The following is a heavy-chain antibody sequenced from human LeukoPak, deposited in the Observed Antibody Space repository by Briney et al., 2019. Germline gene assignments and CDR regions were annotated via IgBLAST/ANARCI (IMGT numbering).Heavy chain of an antibody. CDR3: TTEVLRYFDWLLPLFDY. D-gene: IGHD3-9*01. CDR1: GFTFSNAW. J-gene: IGHJ4*02. Sequence: GGSLRLSCAASGFTFSNAWMSWVRQAPGKGLEWVGCIKSKTDGGTTDYAAPVKGRFTISRDDSKNTLYLQMNSLKTEDTAVYYCTTEVLRYFDWLLPLFDYWGQGTLVTVSS. CDR2: IKSKTDGGTT. V-gene: IGHV3-15*01.